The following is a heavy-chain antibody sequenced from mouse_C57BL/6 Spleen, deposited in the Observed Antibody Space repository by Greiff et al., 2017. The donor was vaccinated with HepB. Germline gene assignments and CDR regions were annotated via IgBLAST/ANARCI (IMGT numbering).Heavy chain of an antibody. J-gene: IGHJ4*01. CDR2: INPSTGGT. D-gene: IGHD3-3*01. CDR1: GYSFTGYY. V-gene: IGHV1-42*01. CDR3: ARGGLGPVGY. Sequence: VQLQQSGPELVKPGASVKISCKASGYSFTGYYMNWVKQSPEKSLEWIGEINPSTGGTTYNQKFKAKATLTVDKSSSTAYMQLKSLTSEDSAVYYCARGGLGPVGYWGQGTSVTVSS.